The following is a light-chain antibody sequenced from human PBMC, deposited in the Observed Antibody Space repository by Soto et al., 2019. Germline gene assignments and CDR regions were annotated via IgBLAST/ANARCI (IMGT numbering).Light chain of an antibody. CDR3: QQRHKWPPIT. CDR1: QSVGGSF. V-gene: IGKV3D-20*02. Sequence: ETVVTQSPGTLSLSPGEIATLSCRASQSVGGSFLAWYQQRPGQAPRLLIYHTSYRATGIPDRFSGSGSGTDFTLTISSLEPEDSAVYYCQQRHKWPPITFGQGTRLEIK. J-gene: IGKJ5*01. CDR2: HTS.